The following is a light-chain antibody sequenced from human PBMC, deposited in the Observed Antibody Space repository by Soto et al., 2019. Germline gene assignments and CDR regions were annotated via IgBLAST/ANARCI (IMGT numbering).Light chain of an antibody. Sequence: SVLPQLPSACGSPRYPLPLFRTGHSSDVGGYNYVSWYQQHPGKAPKLMIYEVSKRPSGVPDRFSGSKSGNTASLTVSGLQAEDEPDSSCSSYGGSNNFPYVFGTGNEVTV. V-gene: IGLV2-8*01. CDR2: EVS. CDR1: SSDVGGYNY. J-gene: IGLJ1*01. CDR3: SSYGGSNNFPYV.